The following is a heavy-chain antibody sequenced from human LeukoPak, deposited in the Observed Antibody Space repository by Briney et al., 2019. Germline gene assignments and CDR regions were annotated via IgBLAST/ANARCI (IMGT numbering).Heavy chain of an antibody. CDR1: GFTFSSKA. J-gene: IGHJ4*02. D-gene: IGHD3-10*01. Sequence: GGSLRLSCAASGFTFSSKALSWVRQAPGKGLEWVSAISGSGATTYYADSVKGRFTISRDNSKNTLYLQMNSLRVEDTAVCYCAKTPTYYYASGSYYDDWGQGTLVTVSS. CDR3: AKTPTYYYASGSYYDD. V-gene: IGHV3-23*01. CDR2: ISGSGATT.